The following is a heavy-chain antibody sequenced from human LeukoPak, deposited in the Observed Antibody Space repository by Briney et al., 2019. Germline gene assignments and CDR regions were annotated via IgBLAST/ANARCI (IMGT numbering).Heavy chain of an antibody. V-gene: IGHV3-72*01. CDR2: TRNKANSYTT. J-gene: IGHJ3*02. CDR1: GFNFSDHY. Sequence: PGGSLRLSCAASGFNFSDHYMDWVRQAPGKGLEWVGRTRNKANSYTTEYAASVKGRFTISRDDSKNSLYLQMNSLKTEDTAVYYCARVSNYDILTGTDGIDIWGQGTMVTVSS. CDR3: ARVSNYDILTGTDGIDI. D-gene: IGHD3-9*01.